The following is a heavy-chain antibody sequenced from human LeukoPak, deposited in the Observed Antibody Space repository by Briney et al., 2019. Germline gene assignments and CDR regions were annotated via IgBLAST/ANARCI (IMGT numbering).Heavy chain of an antibody. CDR1: VYTFNSYG. J-gene: IGHJ4*02. Sequence: GASVTVSCTASVYTFNSYGVTWMGQAPGHGLEWVGWISVYNGVRRYAQNFQGRVTMTTDKSTNTAYLELTSLRSDDTAMYDCARHARFEHSHLYYLDYWGQGTLVSVSS. V-gene: IGHV1-18*01. D-gene: IGHD2-21*01. CDR3: ARHARFEHSHLYYLDY. CDR2: ISVYNGVR.